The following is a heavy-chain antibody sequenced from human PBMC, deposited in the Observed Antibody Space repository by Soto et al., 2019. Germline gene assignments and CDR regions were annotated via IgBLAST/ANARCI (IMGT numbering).Heavy chain of an antibody. V-gene: IGHV4-31*03. CDR2: IYYSGST. J-gene: IGHJ6*02. Sequence: KTSETLSLTCTVSGGSISSGGYYWSWIRQHPGKGLEWIGYIYYSGSTYYNPSLKSRVTISVDTSKNQFSLKLSSVTAADTAVYYCARVGYFDPYGMDVWGQGTTVTVSS. D-gene: IGHD3-9*01. CDR1: GGSISSGGYY. CDR3: ARVGYFDPYGMDV.